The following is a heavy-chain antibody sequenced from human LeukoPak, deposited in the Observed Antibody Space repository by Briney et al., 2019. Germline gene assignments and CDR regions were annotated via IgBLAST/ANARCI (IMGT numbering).Heavy chain of an antibody. CDR1: GGSISSYY. CDR3: ARDLLGGMDY. Sequence: SETLSLTCTVSGGSISSYYWSWIRQPPGKGLEWIGYIYYSGSTNYNPSLKSRVTISVDTSKNQFSLKLSFVTAADTAVYYCARDLLGGMDYWGQGTLVTVSS. V-gene: IGHV4-59*01. CDR2: IYYSGST. J-gene: IGHJ4*02. D-gene: IGHD1-14*01.